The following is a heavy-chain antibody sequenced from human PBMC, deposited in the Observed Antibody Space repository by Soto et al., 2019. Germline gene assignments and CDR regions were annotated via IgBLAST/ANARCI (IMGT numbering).Heavy chain of an antibody. CDR1: GYAFTSYW. Sequence: PGESLKIGCQASGYAFTSYWIAWVRQIPGRGLEWMGIIYPGDSDTRYRPSFQGQVTIPADKSIATAYLQWNSLEASDTAMYYCARGYCTTTICDPWFDPWGQGTLVTVSS. V-gene: IGHV5-51*01. CDR3: ARGYCTTTICDPWFDP. J-gene: IGHJ5*02. D-gene: IGHD2-2*01. CDR2: IYPGDSDT.